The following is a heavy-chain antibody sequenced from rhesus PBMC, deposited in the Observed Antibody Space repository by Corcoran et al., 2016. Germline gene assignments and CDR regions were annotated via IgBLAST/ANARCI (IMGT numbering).Heavy chain of an antibody. CDR2: LNGRWDT. Sequence: QVQLQESGPGLVKPSETLSLTCAVSGGSISSGYYYWSWIRQHPGKGLEWIGKLNGRWDTTNTQTPKSRGTISRDTSKTLFSRKLSAVTAADTAVYYCARDRCTGSGCYLDYWGQGVLVTVSS. D-gene: IGHD2-21*01. CDR3: ARDRCTGSGCYLDY. V-gene: IGHV4-122*02. J-gene: IGHJ4*01. CDR1: GGSISSGYYY.